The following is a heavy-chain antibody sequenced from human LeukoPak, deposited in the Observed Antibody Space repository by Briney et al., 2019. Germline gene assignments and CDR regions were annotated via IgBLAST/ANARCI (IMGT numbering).Heavy chain of an antibody. CDR2: IRSSSSYI. CDR3: ARDLEGQQLHVGGDY. D-gene: IGHD6-13*01. Sequence: GGALRLACSASGFTLISYSMNWVRQAPGKGLEWVSSIRSSSSYIYYADSVKGRFTISRDNAKNSLYVQMNSRRDDDTSVCDCARDLEGQQLHVGGDYWGQGTLVTVSS. V-gene: IGHV3-21*01. CDR1: GFTLISYS. J-gene: IGHJ4*02.